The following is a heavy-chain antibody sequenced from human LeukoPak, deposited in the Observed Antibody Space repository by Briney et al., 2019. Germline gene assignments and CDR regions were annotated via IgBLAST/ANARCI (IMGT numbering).Heavy chain of an antibody. V-gene: IGHV3-23*01. J-gene: IGHJ4*02. CDR1: GFTFSSFT. CDR2: ISDGSRDT. D-gene: IGHD5-12*01. CDR3: TTRLRNHFDY. Sequence: GGSLRLSCATSGFTFSSFTMNWVRQAPGKGLELVSTISDGSRDTHYAGSVKGRFTISRDDSQNIVYLQMDSLRAEDTALYYCTTRLRNHFDYWGQGTQVTVSS.